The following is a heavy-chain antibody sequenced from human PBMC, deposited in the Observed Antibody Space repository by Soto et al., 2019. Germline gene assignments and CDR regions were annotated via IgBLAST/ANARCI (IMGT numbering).Heavy chain of an antibody. CDR2: ISCNGGNP. CDR1: GFTFSSSA. CDR3: AKVRIAHYNGFCA. J-gene: IGHJ6*02. D-gene: IGHD2-8*01. V-gene: IGHV3-23*02. Sequence: PGGSLRLSCAASGFTFSSSAMGWIRQPPGRGLDWVSAISCNGGNPYTGDSVKRRFDISRDNSANTPNLQMNSRRAEDTVVYYCAKVRIAHYNGFCAWGQGTTVPV.